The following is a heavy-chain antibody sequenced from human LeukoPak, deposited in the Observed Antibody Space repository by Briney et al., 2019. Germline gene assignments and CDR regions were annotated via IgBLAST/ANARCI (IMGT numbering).Heavy chain of an antibody. CDR1: GFTFSSYD. CDR2: ISGGGSST. D-gene: IGHD3-22*01. Sequence: QPGGTLRLSCAASGFTFSSYDMSWVRQAPGKGLEWVSGISGGGSSTYYADSVKGRFTISRDNSKNTLYLQMNSLRAEDTAIYYCAKVYRAARYYDDSTLGSGFDYWGQGTLVTVSS. J-gene: IGHJ4*02. CDR3: AKVYRAARYYDDSTLGSGFDY. V-gene: IGHV3-23*01.